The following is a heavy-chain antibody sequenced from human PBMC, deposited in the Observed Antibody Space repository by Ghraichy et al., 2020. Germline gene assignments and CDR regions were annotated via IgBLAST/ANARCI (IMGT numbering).Heavy chain of an antibody. V-gene: IGHV4-59*01. Sequence: SETLSLTCTVSGASMSSYYWSWIRQPPGRGLEWIGYIYYTGSTKSNSSLKSRVTLSVDTSKQQLSLNLTSVTTAVTSVDYCARVRYRSSWHADHYFEYWSQGTLGTVSS. CDR2: IYYTGST. J-gene: IGHJ4*02. CDR1: GASMSSYY. D-gene: IGHD6-13*01. CDR3: ARVRYRSSWHADHYFEY.